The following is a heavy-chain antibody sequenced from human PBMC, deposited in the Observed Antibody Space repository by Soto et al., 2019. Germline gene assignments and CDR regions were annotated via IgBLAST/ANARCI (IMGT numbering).Heavy chain of an antibody. CDR1: GYSFTSYW. D-gene: IGHD2-21*02. Sequence: GSLKISCKGSGYSFTSYWISWVRQMPGKGLEWMGRIDPSDSYTNYSPSFQGHVTISADKSISTAYLQWSSLKASDTAMYYCARSPYCGGDCYHDAFDIWGQGTMVTGSS. V-gene: IGHV5-10-1*01. J-gene: IGHJ3*02. CDR2: IDPSDSYT. CDR3: ARSPYCGGDCYHDAFDI.